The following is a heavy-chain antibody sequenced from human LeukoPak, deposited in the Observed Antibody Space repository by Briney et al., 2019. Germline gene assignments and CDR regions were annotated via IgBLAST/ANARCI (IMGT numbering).Heavy chain of an antibody. CDR1: GGSISSYY. CDR2: IYYSGST. D-gene: IGHD4-17*01. CDR3: ARGGFRLYGDFPGMDV. Sequence: SETLSLTCTVSGGSISSYYWSWIRQPPGKGLEWIGYIYYSGSTNYNPSLKSRVTISVDTSKNQFSLKLSSVTAADTAVYYCARGGFRLYGDFPGMDVWGQGTTVTVSS. J-gene: IGHJ6*02. V-gene: IGHV4-59*01.